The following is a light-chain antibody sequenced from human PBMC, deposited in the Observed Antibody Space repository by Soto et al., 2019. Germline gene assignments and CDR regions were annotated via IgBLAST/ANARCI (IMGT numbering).Light chain of an antibody. CDR2: KAS. Sequence: DIQMTQSPSTLSASVGDRVTITCRASQSISSWLAWYQQKPGKAPNLLIYKASSLESGVPSRFSGSGSVTEFTLTISSLQPEDFATYYCQQYNSYPLTFGGGTKVEIK. V-gene: IGKV1-5*03. J-gene: IGKJ4*01. CDR3: QQYNSYPLT. CDR1: QSISSW.